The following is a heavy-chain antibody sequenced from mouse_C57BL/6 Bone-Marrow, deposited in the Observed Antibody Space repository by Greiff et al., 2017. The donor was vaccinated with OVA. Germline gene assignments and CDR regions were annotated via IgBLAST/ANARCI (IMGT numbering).Heavy chain of an antibody. Sequence: QVQLQQSGAELARPGASVKLSCKASGYTFTSYGISWVKQRTGQGLEWIGEIYPRSGNTYYNEKFKGKATLTADKSSSTAYMELRSLTSEDSAVYFCARSPLDYDYDRYFDVWGTGTTVTVSS. J-gene: IGHJ1*03. D-gene: IGHD2-4*01. V-gene: IGHV1-81*01. CDR3: ARSPLDYDYDRYFDV. CDR1: GYTFTSYG. CDR2: IYPRSGNT.